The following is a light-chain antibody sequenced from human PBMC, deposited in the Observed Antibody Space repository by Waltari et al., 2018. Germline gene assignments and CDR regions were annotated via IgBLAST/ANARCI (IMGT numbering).Light chain of an antibody. CDR1: QCILNRSNNRSH. J-gene: IGKJ4*01. CDR3: QQYDSSPVT. V-gene: IGKV4-1*01. Sequence: SEMTHSPASLSVSLGEMPTINCNSSQCILNRSNNRSHLAWYQQKSGQAPRLLISGASTRESGVPDRFSGSGSGTDFTLTISSLQTEDVAVYYCQQYDSSPVTFGGGTKVEIK. CDR2: GAS.